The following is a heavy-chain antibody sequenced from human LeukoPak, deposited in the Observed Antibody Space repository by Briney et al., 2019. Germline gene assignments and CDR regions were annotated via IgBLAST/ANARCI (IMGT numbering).Heavy chain of an antibody. CDR1: GGSISSGGYY. CDR2: IHYSEST. V-gene: IGHV4-31*03. J-gene: IGHJ6*02. Sequence: SQTLSLTCTFSGGSISSGGYYWSWIRQHPGKGLEWIGYIHYSESTYYNPSLKSRITISVDTSKNQFSLKLSSVTAADTAVYYCARTYCSGGGCYSGSPYYYYYYGMDVWGQGTTVTVSS. CDR3: ARTYCSGGGCYSGSPYYYYYYGMDV. D-gene: IGHD2-15*01.